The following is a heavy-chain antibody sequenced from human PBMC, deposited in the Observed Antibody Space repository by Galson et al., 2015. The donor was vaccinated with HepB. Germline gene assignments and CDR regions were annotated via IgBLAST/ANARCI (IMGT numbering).Heavy chain of an antibody. D-gene: IGHD6-6*01. CDR2: INIYNHNA. V-gene: IGHV1-18*04. CDR3: ARARYSSSPPDY. Sequence: SVKVSCKASGYTFVSFGMSWVRQAPGQGLEWMGWINIYNHNANYAQKLQGRVTMTTDTSTSTAYMELRSLRSDDTAMYYCARARYSSSPPDYGGQGTVVTVSS. J-gene: IGHJ4*02. CDR1: GYTFVSFG.